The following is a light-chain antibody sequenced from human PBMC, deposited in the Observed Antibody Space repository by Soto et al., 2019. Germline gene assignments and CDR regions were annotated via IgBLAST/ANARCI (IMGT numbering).Light chain of an antibody. J-gene: IGKJ1*01. Sequence: DIQITQSPSSLSSPVGDRVTITCLSSQSISSSLIWYQQKPGKAPKFLIYAASSLQSGVPSRFSGSGSGTDFTLTISSLQPEDFATYYCQQNYSTPRTFGQGTKVDIK. V-gene: IGKV1-39*01. CDR2: AAS. CDR3: QQNYSTPRT. CDR1: QSISSS.